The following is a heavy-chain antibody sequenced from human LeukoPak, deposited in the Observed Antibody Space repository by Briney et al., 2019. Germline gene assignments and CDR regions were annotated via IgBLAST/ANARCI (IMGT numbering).Heavy chain of an antibody. Sequence: GGSLRFSCATSGFTFSSYAMSWVRQAPGKGLEWVSSISGSGGNTYYADSVKGRFTISRDYSKNTLYLQMNSLRTEETAVYYCAKGPAMVRGTFDPWGQGTLVSVSS. CDR3: AKGPAMVRGTFDP. V-gene: IGHV3-23*01. J-gene: IGHJ5*02. CDR2: ISGSGGNT. D-gene: IGHD3-10*01. CDR1: GFTFSSYA.